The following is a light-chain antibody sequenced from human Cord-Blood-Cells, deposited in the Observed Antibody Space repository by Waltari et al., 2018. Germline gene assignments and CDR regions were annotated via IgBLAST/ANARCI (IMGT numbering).Light chain of an antibody. J-gene: IGLJ1*01. CDR1: SPNIGAGYD. CDR3: QSYDSSLSGYV. V-gene: IGLV1-40*01. CDR2: GNS. Sequence: QSVLTQPPSVSGAPGQRVTIPCTGSSPNIGAGYDEHWYQQLPGTAPKLLIYGNSNRPSGVPDRFSGSKSGTSASLAITGLQAEDEADYYCQSYDSSLSGYVFGTGTKVTVL.